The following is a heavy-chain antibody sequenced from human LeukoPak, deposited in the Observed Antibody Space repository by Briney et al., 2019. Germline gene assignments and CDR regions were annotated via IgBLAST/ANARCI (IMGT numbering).Heavy chain of an antibody. CDR3: AKDNGLLWFGANYYYGMDV. D-gene: IGHD3-10*01. V-gene: IGHV3-30*18. J-gene: IGHJ6*04. Sequence: GGSLRLSCAASGFTFSSYGMHWVRQAPGKGLEWVAVISYDGSNKYYADSVKGRFTISRDNSKNTLYLQMNSLRAEDTAVYYCAKDNGLLWFGANYYYGMDVWGKGTTVTVSS. CDR2: ISYDGSNK. CDR1: GFTFSSYG.